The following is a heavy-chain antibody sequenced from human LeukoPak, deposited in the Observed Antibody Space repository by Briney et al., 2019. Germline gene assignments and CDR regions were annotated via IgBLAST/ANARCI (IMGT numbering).Heavy chain of an antibody. CDR1: GSTFSSYW. D-gene: IGHD3-10*01. V-gene: IGHV3-74*01. J-gene: IGHJ3*02. Sequence: GGSLRLSCTASGSTFSSYWMHWVRQAPGKGLVWVSRINSDGSSTDYADSVKGRFTISRDNAKNTLYLQMNSLRAEDTAVYYCAREDYYGSGSYAFDIWGQETMVTVSS. CDR2: INSDGSST. CDR3: AREDYYGSGSYAFDI.